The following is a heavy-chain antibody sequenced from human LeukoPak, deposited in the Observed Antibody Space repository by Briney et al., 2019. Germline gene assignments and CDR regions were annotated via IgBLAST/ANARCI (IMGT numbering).Heavy chain of an antibody. D-gene: IGHD5-12*01. CDR3: ARDMYSGYDYCYYGMDV. CDR2: ISDYNGNT. V-gene: IGHV1-18*01. J-gene: IGHJ6*02. Sequence: GASVKVSCKASGYTFTSYGISWVRQAPGQGLEWMGWISDYNGNTNYAQKLQGRVTMTTDTSTSTAYMELRSLRSDDTAVYYCARDMYSGYDYCYYGMDVWGQGTTVTVSS. CDR1: GYTFTSYG.